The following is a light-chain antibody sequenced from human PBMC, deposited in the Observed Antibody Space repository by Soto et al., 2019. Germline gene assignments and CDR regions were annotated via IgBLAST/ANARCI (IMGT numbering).Light chain of an antibody. V-gene: IGKV3-20*01. Sequence: ETVLTQSPGTLSLSPGETATLSCRASQSVASNSLAWYQQKPGQAPRLLVYGASGRATDIPDRFSGRGSGTDFTLTINRLEPEDFVIYYCQQYNNWPPMSTFGQGTKLEMK. J-gene: IGKJ2*01. CDR3: QQYNNWPPMST. CDR2: GAS. CDR1: QSVASNS.